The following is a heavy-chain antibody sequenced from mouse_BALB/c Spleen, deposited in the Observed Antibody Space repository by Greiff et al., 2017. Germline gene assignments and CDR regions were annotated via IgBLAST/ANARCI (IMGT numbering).Heavy chain of an antibody. V-gene: IGHV2-6-5*01. Sequence: QVQLQQSGPGLVAPSQSLSITCTVSGFSLTDYGVSWIRQPPGKGLEWLGVIWGGGSTYYNSALKSRLSISKDNSKSQVFLKMNSLQTDDTAMYYCAKQGYGSSWYFDVWGAGTTVTVSS. CDR3: AKQGYGSSWYFDV. CDR2: IWGGGST. D-gene: IGHD1-1*01. J-gene: IGHJ1*01. CDR1: GFSLTDYG.